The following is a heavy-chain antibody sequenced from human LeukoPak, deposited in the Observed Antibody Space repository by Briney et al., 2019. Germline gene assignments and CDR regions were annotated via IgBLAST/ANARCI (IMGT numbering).Heavy chain of an antibody. V-gene: IGHV3-23*01. CDR2: ISGSGGST. CDR3: AKGDIVVVPAAKDEFGFDY. Sequence: PGGSLRLSCAASGFTFSSYAMSWVRQAPGKGLEWVSAISGSGGSTYYADSVKGRFTISRDNSKNTLYLQMNSLRAEDTAVYYRAKGDIVVVPAAKDEFGFDYWGQGTLVTVSS. J-gene: IGHJ4*02. D-gene: IGHD2-2*01. CDR1: GFTFSSYA.